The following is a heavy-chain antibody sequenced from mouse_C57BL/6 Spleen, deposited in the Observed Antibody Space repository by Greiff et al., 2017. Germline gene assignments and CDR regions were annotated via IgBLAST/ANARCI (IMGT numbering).Heavy chain of an antibody. D-gene: IGHD2-4*01. CDR2: ISSGSSTI. J-gene: IGHJ3*01. Sequence: EVQLVESGGGLVEPGGSLKLSCAASGFTFSDYGMHWVRQAPEKGLEWVAYISSGSSTIYYADTVKGRFTISRDNAKNTLFLQMTSLRSEDTAMYYCGRYDYDGFAYWGQGTLVTVSA. CDR3: GRYDYDGFAY. V-gene: IGHV5-17*01. CDR1: GFTFSDYG.